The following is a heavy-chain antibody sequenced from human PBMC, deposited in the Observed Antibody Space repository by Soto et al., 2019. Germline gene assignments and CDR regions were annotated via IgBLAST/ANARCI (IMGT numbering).Heavy chain of an antibody. CDR2: IYPGDSDT. Sequence: GESLKISCKGSGYSFTGYWIGWVRQMPGKGLEWMGIIYPGDSDTRYSPSLQGQVTISADKSISTAYLQWSSLKASDTAVYYCARPGNGYKAIYYGLDVWGHGTTVTVSS. J-gene: IGHJ6*02. CDR1: GYSFTGYW. CDR3: ARPGNGYKAIYYGLDV. D-gene: IGHD5-18*01. V-gene: IGHV5-51*01.